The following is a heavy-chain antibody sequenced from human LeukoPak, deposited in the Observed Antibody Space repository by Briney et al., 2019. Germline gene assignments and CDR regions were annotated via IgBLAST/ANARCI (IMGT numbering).Heavy chain of an antibody. CDR1: GGFISSYY. CDR2: IYYSGST. V-gene: IGHV4-59*01. J-gene: IGHJ6*02. D-gene: IGHD2-15*01. Sequence: KPSETLSLTCTVSGGFISSYYWSWIRQPPGKGLEWIGYIYYSGSTNYNPSLKSRVTISVDTSKNQFSLKLTSVTAADTAVYYCAREGYCSGGNCYRFAMDVWGQGTTVTVSS. CDR3: AREGYCSGGNCYRFAMDV.